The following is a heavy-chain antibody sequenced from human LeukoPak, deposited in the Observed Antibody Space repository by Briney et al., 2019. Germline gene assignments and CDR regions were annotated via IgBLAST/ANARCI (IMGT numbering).Heavy chain of an antibody. V-gene: IGHV1-46*01. J-gene: IGHJ4*02. CDR2: INPSGGST. Sequence: ASVTVSCKASVYTFTSYYMHWVRQAPGQALEWMGIINPSGGSTSYVQKFQGRVTMTRDTSTSTVYMELSSLRSEDTAVYYCARDRYDGRYGLDYWGQGTLVTVSS. CDR1: VYTFTSYY. CDR3: ARDRYDGRYGLDY. D-gene: IGHD3-16*02.